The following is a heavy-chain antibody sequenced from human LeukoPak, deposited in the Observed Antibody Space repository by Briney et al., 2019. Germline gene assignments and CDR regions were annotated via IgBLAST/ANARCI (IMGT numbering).Heavy chain of an antibody. CDR1: VCTFIRYG. Sequence: ASVNVSCKSSVCTFIRYGIHWLRQAPAKGVAGVAWISPYNGNKKYVQNFHGRGTMTTDTSTSTAYMELRSLTADDPAVYYCPREESIGSYQLLHDYWGQGTLVTVSS. D-gene: IGHD1-26*01. CDR3: PREESIGSYQLLHDY. V-gene: IGHV1-18*01. CDR2: ISPYNGNK. J-gene: IGHJ4*02.